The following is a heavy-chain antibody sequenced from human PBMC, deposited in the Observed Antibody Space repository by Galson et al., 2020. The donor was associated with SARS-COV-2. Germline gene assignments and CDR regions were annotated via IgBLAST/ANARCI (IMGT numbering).Heavy chain of an antibody. J-gene: IGHJ4*02. V-gene: IGHV1-8*01. CDR3: ARAVRGKRWLQYYYFDY. Sequence: ASVKVSCKASGYTFTSYDINWVRQATGQGLEWMGWMNPNSGNTGYAQKFQGRVTMTRDTSISTAYMGLSSLRSEDTAVYYCARAVRGKRWLQYYYFDYWGQGTLVTVSS. CDR1: GYTFTSYD. D-gene: IGHD5-12*01. CDR2: MNPNSGNT.